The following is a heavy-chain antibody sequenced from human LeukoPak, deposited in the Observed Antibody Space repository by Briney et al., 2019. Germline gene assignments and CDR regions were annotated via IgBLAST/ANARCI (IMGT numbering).Heavy chain of an antibody. V-gene: IGHV4-59*01. J-gene: IGHJ2*01. CDR3: ARVYGYNYWYFDI. CDR1: GASISSYY. Sequence: SETLSLTCTVSGASISSYYWTWIRQPPGKGLEWIGYIYYSGNTKYNPSLKSRATISGDTSKSQFSLKLSSVTAADTAVYYCARVYGYNYWYFDIWGRGTLVTVSS. D-gene: IGHD5-24*01. CDR2: IYYSGNT.